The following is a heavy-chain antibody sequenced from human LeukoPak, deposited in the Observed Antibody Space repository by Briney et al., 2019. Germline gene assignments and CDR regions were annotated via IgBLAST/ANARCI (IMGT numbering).Heavy chain of an antibody. Sequence: GGSLRLSCAASGFTFSSYAMHWVRQAPGKGLEWVAVISYDGSNKYYADSVKGRFTISRDNSKNTLYLQMNSLRAEDTAVYYCARDDYDSSGYYLYGLNWGQGTLVTVSS. CDR3: ARDDYDSSGYYLYGLN. CDR1: GFTFSSYA. J-gene: IGHJ4*02. D-gene: IGHD3-22*01. V-gene: IGHV3-30-3*01. CDR2: ISYDGSNK.